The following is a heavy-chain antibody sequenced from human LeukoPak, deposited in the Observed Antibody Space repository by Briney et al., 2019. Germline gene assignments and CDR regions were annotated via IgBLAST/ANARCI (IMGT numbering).Heavy chain of an antibody. J-gene: IGHJ4*02. CDR2: ISSSGSTI. V-gene: IGHV3-11*04. CDR1: GFTFSDYY. CDR3: ARDNSRESFWSGSGANDY. D-gene: IGHD3-3*01. Sequence: GGSLRLSCAASGFTFSDYYMSWIRQAPGKGLEWVSYISSSGSTIYYADSVKGRFTISRDNAKNSLYLQMNSLRAEDTAVYYCARDNSRESFWSGSGANDYWGQGTLVTVSS.